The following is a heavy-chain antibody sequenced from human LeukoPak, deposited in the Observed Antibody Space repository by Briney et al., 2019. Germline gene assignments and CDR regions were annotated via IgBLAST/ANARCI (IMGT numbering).Heavy chain of an antibody. CDR2: LSGSGGNT. CDR1: GFTFSNYA. Sequence: GGSLRLSCAASGFTFSNYAMAWVRQAPGKGLEWVSGLSGSGGNTFYADPVKGRFTISRDNPKNTLYLQMNSLRAEDTAVYYCATEKGDSPDYWGQGTLVTVSS. J-gene: IGHJ4*02. CDR3: ATEKGDSPDY. V-gene: IGHV3-23*01. D-gene: IGHD3-16*01.